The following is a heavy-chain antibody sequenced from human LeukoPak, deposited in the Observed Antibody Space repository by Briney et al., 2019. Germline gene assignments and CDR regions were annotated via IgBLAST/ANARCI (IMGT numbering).Heavy chain of an antibody. D-gene: IGHD3-22*01. Sequence: GGSLRLSCAASGFTFSSYAMSWVRQAPGKGLEWVSAISGSGGSTYYADSVKGRFTISRDNSKNTLYLQMNSLRAGDTAVYYCAKDEVVITTKTDYWGQGTLVTVSS. J-gene: IGHJ4*02. V-gene: IGHV3-23*01. CDR1: GFTFSSYA. CDR2: ISGSGGST. CDR3: AKDEVVITTKTDY.